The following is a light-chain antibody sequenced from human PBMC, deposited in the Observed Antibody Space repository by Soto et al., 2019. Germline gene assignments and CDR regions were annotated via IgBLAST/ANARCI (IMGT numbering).Light chain of an antibody. CDR3: SSYAGSSTLV. J-gene: IGLJ3*02. CDR1: SSDVGGYDY. V-gene: IGLV2-14*01. Sequence: QSALTQPASVSGSPGQSITISCTGTSSDVGGYDYVSWYQQHPGKAPRLMIYKASNRPSGVSHRFSGSRSGNTASLTISGLQAEDEADYYCSSYAGSSTLVFGGGTKLTVL. CDR2: KAS.